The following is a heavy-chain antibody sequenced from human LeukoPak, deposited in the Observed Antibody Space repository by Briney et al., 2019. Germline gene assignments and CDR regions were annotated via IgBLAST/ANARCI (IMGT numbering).Heavy chain of an antibody. J-gene: IGHJ4*02. CDR2: IFYSGST. Sequence: PSQTLSLTCTVSGGSISSGDYCWSWIRQPPGKGLEWIGYIFYSGSTYYNPSLKSRVTISVDTSKNQFSLKLSSVTAADTAVYYCARDRGGAGFDYWGQGTLVTVSS. CDR3: ARDRGGAGFDY. V-gene: IGHV4-30-4*08. CDR1: GGSISSGDYC. D-gene: IGHD2-15*01.